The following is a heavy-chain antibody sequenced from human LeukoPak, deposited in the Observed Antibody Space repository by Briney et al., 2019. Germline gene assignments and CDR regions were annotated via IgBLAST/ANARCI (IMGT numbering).Heavy chain of an antibody. CDR3: ARHPSYTSGWPLDY. CDR2: IYPGDSDT. D-gene: IGHD6-19*01. Sequence: GESLKISCKGPGYSFTSYWIGWVRQMPGKGLEWMGIIYPGDSDTRYGPSLQGQVTISADKSISTAYLQWSSLKASDTAMYYCARHPSYTSGWPLDYWGQGTLVTVSS. V-gene: IGHV5-51*01. CDR1: GYSFTSYW. J-gene: IGHJ4*02.